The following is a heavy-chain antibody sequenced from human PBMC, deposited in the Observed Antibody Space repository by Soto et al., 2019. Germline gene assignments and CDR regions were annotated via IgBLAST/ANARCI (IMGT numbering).Heavy chain of an antibody. CDR3: AKDTYSSSWYF. V-gene: IGHV3-23*01. J-gene: IGHJ4*02. CDR1: GFTFINYA. D-gene: IGHD6-13*01. CDR2: ISNRGSDT. Sequence: EVQLLESGGGLVQPGGSLRLSGAGSGFTFINYAMTWVRQAPGKGLEWVSSISNRGSDTYYVDSVKGRFTISRDNSKNTLYLQMYSLRAEDTAVYYCAKDTYSSSWYFWGQGTLVTVPS.